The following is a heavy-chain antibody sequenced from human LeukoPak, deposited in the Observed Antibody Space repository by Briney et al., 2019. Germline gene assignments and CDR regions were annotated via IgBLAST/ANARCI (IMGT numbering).Heavy chain of an antibody. CDR3: AHRQGAYGLRGFDY. Sequence: ESGPTLVNPTQTLTLTCTFSGFSLSTSGVGVGWIRQPPGKALEWVAIIYWNDDKSYSPSLKSRLTITKDTSKNQVVLTMTNVDPVDTATYHCAHRQGAYGLRGFDYWGQGTLVTVSS. D-gene: IGHD3-16*01. V-gene: IGHV2-5*01. CDR2: IYWNDDK. CDR1: GFSLSTSGVG. J-gene: IGHJ4*02.